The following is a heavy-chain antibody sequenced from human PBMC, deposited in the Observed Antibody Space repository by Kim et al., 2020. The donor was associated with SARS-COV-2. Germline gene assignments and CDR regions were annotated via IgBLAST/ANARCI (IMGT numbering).Heavy chain of an antibody. J-gene: IGHJ4*02. CDR2: ISGSGGST. CDR1: GFTFSSHA. D-gene: IGHD1-7*01. CDR3: AYLLTGTPGY. Sequence: GGSLRLSCAASGFTFSSHAMSWVRQAPGKGLEWVSTISGSGGSTIYADSVKGRCTVSRDESKNTLYLQMNSLRADDTAVYYCAYLLTGTPGYWGQGTLVTVSS. V-gene: IGHV3-23*01.